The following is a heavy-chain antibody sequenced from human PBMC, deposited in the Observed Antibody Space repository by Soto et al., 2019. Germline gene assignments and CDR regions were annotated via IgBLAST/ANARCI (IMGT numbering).Heavy chain of an antibody. D-gene: IGHD3-3*01. Sequence: QVQLVQSGAEVKKPGSSVKVSCKASGGTFSSYIISWVRQAPGQGLEWMGRIIPILGIANYAQKFQGRVMITADKSTSTAYMELSSLRSEDTAVYNCARDLEGTPLTYWGQGTLVTVSS. CDR2: IIPILGIA. V-gene: IGHV1-69*08. J-gene: IGHJ4*02. CDR3: ARDLEGTPLTY. CDR1: GGTFSSYI.